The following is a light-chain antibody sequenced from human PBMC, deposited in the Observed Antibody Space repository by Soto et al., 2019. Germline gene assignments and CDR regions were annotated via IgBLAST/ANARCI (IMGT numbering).Light chain of an antibody. CDR2: DAS. CDR3: QQRSHWPPGT. V-gene: IGKV3-11*01. Sequence: ESVLTQSPATLSLSPGERATLSCRASQSVSSYLAWYQQKPGQAPRLLIYDASNRATGIPARFSGSGSGTDFTLTISSLEPEDFAVYYCQQRSHWPPGTFGQGTKV. CDR1: QSVSSY. J-gene: IGKJ1*01.